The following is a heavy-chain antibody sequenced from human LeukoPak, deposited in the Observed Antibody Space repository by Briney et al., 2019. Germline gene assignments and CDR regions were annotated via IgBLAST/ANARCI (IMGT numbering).Heavy chain of an antibody. Sequence: SETLSLTCAVYGGSFSGYYWSWIRQPPGKGLEWIGEINHSGSTNYNPSLKSRVTISVNTSKNQFSLKLSSVTAADTAVYYCARGTSFDYWGQGTLVTVSS. V-gene: IGHV4-34*01. CDR3: ARGTSFDY. CDR1: GGSFSGYY. CDR2: INHSGST. J-gene: IGHJ4*02.